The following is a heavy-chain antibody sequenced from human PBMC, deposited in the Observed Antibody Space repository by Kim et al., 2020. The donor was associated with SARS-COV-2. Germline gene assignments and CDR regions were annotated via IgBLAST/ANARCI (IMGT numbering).Heavy chain of an antibody. V-gene: IGHV3-30*04. CDR3: ARTHCSSTSCFYYYYGMDV. J-gene: IGHJ6*02. CDR2: ISYDGSNK. D-gene: IGHD2-2*01. Sequence: GGSLRLSCAASGFTFSSYAMHWVRQAPGKGLEWVAVISYDGSNKYYADSVKGRFTISRDNSKNTLYLQMNSLRAEDTAVYYCARTHCSSTSCFYYYYGMDVWGQGTPVTVSS. CDR1: GFTFSSYA.